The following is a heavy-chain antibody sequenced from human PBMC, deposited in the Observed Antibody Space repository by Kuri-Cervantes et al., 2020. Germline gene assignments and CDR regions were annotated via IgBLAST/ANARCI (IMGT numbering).Heavy chain of an antibody. V-gene: IGHV3-23*01. CDR1: GFTFSSYA. J-gene: IGHJ6*02. Sequence: GGSLRLSCAASGFTFSSYAMSWVRQAPGKGLEWVSAISGSGGSTYYADSVKGRFTISRDNSKNTLYLQMNSLRAEDTAVYYCARDGSSSGYSRYGMDVWGQGTTVTVSS. CDR3: ARDGSSSGYSRYGMDV. CDR2: ISGSGGST. D-gene: IGHD3-22*01.